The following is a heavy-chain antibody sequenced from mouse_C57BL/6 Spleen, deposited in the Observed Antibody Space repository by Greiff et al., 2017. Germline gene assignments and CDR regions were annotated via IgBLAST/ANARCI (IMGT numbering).Heavy chain of an antibody. CDR1: GYTFTDYN. Sequence: VQLKQSGPELVKPGASVKIPCKASGYTFTDYNMDWVKQSHGKSLEWIGDINPNNGGTIYNQKFKGKATLTVDKSSSTAYMELRSLTSEDTAVYYCARKTTVGYYAMDYWGQGTSVTVSS. J-gene: IGHJ4*01. D-gene: IGHD1-1*01. CDR2: INPNNGGT. V-gene: IGHV1-18*01. CDR3: ARKTTVGYYAMDY.